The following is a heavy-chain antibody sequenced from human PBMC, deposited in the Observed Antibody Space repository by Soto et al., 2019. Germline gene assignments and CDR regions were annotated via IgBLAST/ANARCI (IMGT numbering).Heavy chain of an antibody. Sequence: ASVKVSCKASGYIFTRNDITWVRQAPGQGLEWMGWIRVRNGDTHYAPKFRGRVTVTRDTSTSTAYMELRSLRSDDTAVYYCARESRTWVDGVIGPGDYWGQGTLVTVSS. V-gene: IGHV1-18*01. CDR1: GYIFTRND. CDR2: IRVRNGDT. D-gene: IGHD3-10*01. CDR3: ARESRTWVDGVIGPGDY. J-gene: IGHJ4*02.